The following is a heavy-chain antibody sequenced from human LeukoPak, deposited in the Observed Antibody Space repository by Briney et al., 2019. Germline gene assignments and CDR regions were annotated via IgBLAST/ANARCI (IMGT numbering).Heavy chain of an antibody. CDR3: ARGNPGVIDY. Sequence: ASVTVSFKASGYTFTIYYMHWVRQAPGQGREWMGVINPSGGSTSYAQNFQGRVTMTSNTSTSTVYMELSSLSSEDTAVYYCARGNPGVIDYWGRGTLVTVSS. J-gene: IGHJ4*02. CDR1: GYTFTIYY. D-gene: IGHD3-10*01. CDR2: INPSGGST. V-gene: IGHV1-46*01.